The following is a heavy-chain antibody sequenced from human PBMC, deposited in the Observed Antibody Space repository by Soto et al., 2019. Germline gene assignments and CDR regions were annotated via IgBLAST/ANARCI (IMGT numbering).Heavy chain of an antibody. J-gene: IGHJ4*02. Sequence: PSETLSLTCAVYGGSFSGYYWSWIRQPPGKGLEWIGEINHSGSTNYNPSLKSRVTISVDTSKNQFSLKLSSVTAADTAVYYCARGRVIAAADTGAQASAPDYWGQGTLVTVSS. D-gene: IGHD6-13*01. CDR2: INHSGST. CDR1: GGSFSGYY. CDR3: ARGRVIAAADTGAQASAPDY. V-gene: IGHV4-34*01.